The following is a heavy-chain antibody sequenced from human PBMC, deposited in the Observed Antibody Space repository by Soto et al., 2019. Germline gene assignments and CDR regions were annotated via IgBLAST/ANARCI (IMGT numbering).Heavy chain of an antibody. V-gene: IGHV3-73*01. CDR1: GFTFSGSS. J-gene: IGHJ6*02. D-gene: IGHD6-13*01. CDR3: TKRIGAYAMDV. Sequence: GGSLRLSCAASGFTFSGSSMHWVRQASGKGLEWVGRIRGKTDTYATAYAAPVRGRFTISRDDSKNTAYLQMNSLKTGDTAVYFCTKRIGAYAMDVWGQGTTVTVSS. CDR2: IRGKTDTYAT.